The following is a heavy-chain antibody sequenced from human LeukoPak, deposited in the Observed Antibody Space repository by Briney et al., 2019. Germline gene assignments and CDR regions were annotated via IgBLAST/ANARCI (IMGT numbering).Heavy chain of an antibody. V-gene: IGHV3-30*02. Sequence: GGSLRLSCAASGFTFSSYGMHWVRQAPGKGLEWVAFIRYDGSNKYYADSVKGRFTISRDNSKNTLYLQMKSLRVEDTALYHCAKMGGVSESNARTFDPWGQGTLVTVSS. D-gene: IGHD3-16*01. CDR1: GFTFSSYG. J-gene: IGHJ5*02. CDR3: AKMGGVSESNARTFDP. CDR2: IRYDGSNK.